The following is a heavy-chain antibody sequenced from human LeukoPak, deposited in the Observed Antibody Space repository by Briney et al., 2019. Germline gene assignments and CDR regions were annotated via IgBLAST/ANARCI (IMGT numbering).Heavy chain of an antibody. CDR3: ARGFGYNWDYYYYMDV. D-gene: IGHD5-24*01. Sequence: HPGGSLRLSCAASGFTFSSYWMHWVRQAPGKGLVWVSRINSDGSSTSYADSVKGRFTISRDNAKNTLYLQMNSLRAEDTAVYYCARGFGYNWDYYYYMDVWGKGTTVTVSS. V-gene: IGHV3-74*01. J-gene: IGHJ6*03. CDR1: GFTFSSYW. CDR2: INSDGSST.